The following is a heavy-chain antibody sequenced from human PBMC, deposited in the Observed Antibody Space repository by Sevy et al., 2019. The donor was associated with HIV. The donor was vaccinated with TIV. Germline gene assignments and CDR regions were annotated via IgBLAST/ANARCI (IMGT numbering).Heavy chain of an antibody. CDR1: GGSFSGYY. CDR2: INHTGST. V-gene: IGHV4-34*01. D-gene: IGHD2-2*01. CDR3: ASRAYCSSTSCYPYYYYGMDV. Sequence: SETLSLTCAVYGGSFSGYYWSWIRQPPGKGLELIGEINHTGSTNYNPSLKSRVTISVDTSKNQFSLRLSSVTAADTAGYYCASRAYCSSTSCYPYYYYGMDVWGQGTTVTVSS. J-gene: IGHJ6*02.